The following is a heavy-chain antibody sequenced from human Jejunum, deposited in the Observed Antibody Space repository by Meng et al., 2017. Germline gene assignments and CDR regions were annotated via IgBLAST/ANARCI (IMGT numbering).Heavy chain of an antibody. D-gene: IGHD7-27*01. CDR2: ISGHTPVT. CDR1: GYTFTSYG. CDR3: ARDLLGRGAFDV. Sequence: QEQLVQSGAEVKNPGASLKVSCKTSGYTFTSYGISWVRQAPGQGLEWMGYISGHTPVTNYAPKMRDRVTMTTDTSTGTAYMDLRSLGSDDTAIYYCARDLLGRGAFDVWGQGTMVTVSS. V-gene: IGHV1-18*01. J-gene: IGHJ3*01.